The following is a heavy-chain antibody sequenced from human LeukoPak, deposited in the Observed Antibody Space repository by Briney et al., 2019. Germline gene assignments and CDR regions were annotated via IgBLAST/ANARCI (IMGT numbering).Heavy chain of an antibody. CDR3: AKDLTGDYYDSSAVVY. V-gene: IGHV3-23*01. Sequence: PGGSLRLSRAASGFTFSSYAMSWVLQAPAKGLEWVSAISGSGGSTYYADSVKGRFPISRDNSKNTLYLQMNSLRPEDTAVYYCAKDLTGDYYDSSAVVYWGQGPVVTVSS. CDR1: GFTFSSYA. D-gene: IGHD3-22*01. CDR2: ISGSGGST. J-gene: IGHJ4*02.